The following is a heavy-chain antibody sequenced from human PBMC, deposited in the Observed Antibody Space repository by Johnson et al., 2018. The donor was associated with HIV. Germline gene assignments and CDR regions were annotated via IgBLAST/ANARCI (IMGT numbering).Heavy chain of an antibody. V-gene: IGHV3-11*04. Sequence: QMQLVESGGGLVKPGGSLRLSCAASGFTFSDYYMSWIRQAPGKGLEWVSYISSSGSTIYYADSVTGRFTISRDNSKNTLSLQMISLRAEDTAMYYCAKARSLLDYGGFDAFDIWGQGTLVIVSS. CDR1: GFTFSDYY. CDR2: ISSSGSTI. D-gene: IGHD4-23*01. CDR3: AKARSLLDYGGFDAFDI. J-gene: IGHJ3*02.